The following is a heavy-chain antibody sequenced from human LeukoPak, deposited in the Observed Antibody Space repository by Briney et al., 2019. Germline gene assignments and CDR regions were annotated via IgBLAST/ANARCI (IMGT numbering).Heavy chain of an antibody. Sequence: PGGSLRLSCAASGFTFSSYEMNWVRQVPGKGLEWVSYISSSGSTIYYADSVKGRFTISRDNAKNSLYLQMNSLRAEDMALYYCAKDIGPLDRNDAFDIWGQGTMVTVSS. CDR2: ISSSGSTI. CDR1: GFTFSSYE. V-gene: IGHV3-48*03. CDR3: AKDIGPLDRNDAFDI. J-gene: IGHJ3*02. D-gene: IGHD3-10*01.